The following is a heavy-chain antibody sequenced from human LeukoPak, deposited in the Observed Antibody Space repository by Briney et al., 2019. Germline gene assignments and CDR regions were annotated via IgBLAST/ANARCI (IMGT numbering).Heavy chain of an antibody. Sequence: SSETLSLTCAVSGYSISSGYYWGWIRRPPGKGREWIGNIYHSGSTYYNPSLKRRVTISVDTSKNQFSLKLSSVPAADTAVYYCARHPVPAADISGWFDPWGQGTLVTVSS. D-gene: IGHD2-2*01. CDR2: IYHSGST. V-gene: IGHV4-38-2*01. CDR3: ARHPVPAADISGWFDP. J-gene: IGHJ5*02. CDR1: GYSISSGYY.